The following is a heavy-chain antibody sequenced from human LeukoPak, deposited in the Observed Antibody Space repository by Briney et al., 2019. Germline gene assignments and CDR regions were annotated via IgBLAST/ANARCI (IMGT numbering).Heavy chain of an antibody. CDR1: GFTFSSYG. CDR3: AKARIAAAGYGTLFDY. D-gene: IGHD6-13*01. J-gene: IGHJ4*02. V-gene: IGHV3-30*02. Sequence: PGGSLRLSCAASGFTFSSYGMHWVRQAPGKGLEWVAFIRYDGSNKYYADSVKGRFTISRDNSKNTLYLQMNSLRAEDTAVYYCAKARIAAAGYGTLFDYWGQGTLVTDSS. CDR2: IRYDGSNK.